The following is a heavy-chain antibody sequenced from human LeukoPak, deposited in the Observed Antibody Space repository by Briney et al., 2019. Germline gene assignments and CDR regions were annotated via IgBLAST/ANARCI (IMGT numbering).Heavy chain of an antibody. V-gene: IGHV1-46*01. CDR2: IYPRDGST. CDR1: GYTFTSNY. CDR3: ARXQEGFDY. Sequence: ASVKVSCKASGYTFTSNYIHWVRQAPGQGLEWMGMIYPRDGSTSYAQKFQGRVTVTRDTSTSTVHMELSGLRSEDTAVYYCARXQEGFDYWGQGTXVTVSS. J-gene: IGHJ4*02.